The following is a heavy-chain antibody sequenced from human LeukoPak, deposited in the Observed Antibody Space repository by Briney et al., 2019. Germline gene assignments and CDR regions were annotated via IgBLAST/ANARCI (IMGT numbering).Heavy chain of an antibody. CDR1: GFTFSSYA. CDR3: ARALKGAITMIVVVPGAFDI. Sequence: AGSLRLSCAASGFTFSSYAVSWVRQAPGKGLEWVSAISGSGGSTYYADSVKGRFTISRDNSKNTLYLQMNSLRAEDTAVYYCARALKGAITMIVVVPGAFDIWGQGTMVTVSS. J-gene: IGHJ3*02. V-gene: IGHV3-23*01. CDR2: ISGSGGST. D-gene: IGHD3-22*01.